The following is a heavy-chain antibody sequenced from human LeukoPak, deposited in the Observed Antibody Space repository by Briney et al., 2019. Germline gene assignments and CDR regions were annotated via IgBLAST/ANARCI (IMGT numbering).Heavy chain of an antibody. D-gene: IGHD3-10*01. J-gene: IGHJ4*01. CDR2: IKPETGDT. Sequence: ASVKVSCKASGYLFTDNYLHWVGQPPGRGFEWLGWIKPETGDTKYAEKFQGRVTMTRDTSISTAYMELNRLTSDDTAIYYCARDQAGIVPLDYFDLWGQGSLVTVS. CDR3: ARDQAGIVPLDYFDL. CDR1: GYLFTDNY. V-gene: IGHV1-2*02.